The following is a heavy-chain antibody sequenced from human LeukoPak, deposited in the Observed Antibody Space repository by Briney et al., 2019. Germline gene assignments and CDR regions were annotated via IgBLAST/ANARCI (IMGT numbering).Heavy chain of an antibody. D-gene: IGHD2-2*01. CDR2: INPSGGST. CDR3: ARAPPDCSSTSCYGVSPY. J-gene: IGHJ4*02. V-gene: IGHV1-46*01. CDR1: GSYY. Sequence: ASVKVSCKASGSYYIHWVRQAPGQGLEWMGLINPSGGSTSYAQRFQGRVTMTRDTSTSTVYMELSSLRSEDTAVYYCARAPPDCSSTSCYGVSPYWGQGTLVTVSS.